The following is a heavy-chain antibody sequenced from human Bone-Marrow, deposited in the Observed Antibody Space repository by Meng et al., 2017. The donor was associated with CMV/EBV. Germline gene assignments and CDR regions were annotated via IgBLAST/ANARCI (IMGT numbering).Heavy chain of an antibody. CDR3: ARVVVQLCDY. CDR1: GFTVSSNE. V-gene: IGHV3-48*03. CDR2: ISSSGSTI. D-gene: IGHD5-18*01. J-gene: IGHJ4*02. Sequence: GESLKISCAASGFTVSSNEMNWVRQAPGKGLEWVSYISSSGSTIYYADSVKGRFTISRDNAKNSLYLQMNSLRAEDTAVYYCARVVVQLCDYWGQGTLVTVSS.